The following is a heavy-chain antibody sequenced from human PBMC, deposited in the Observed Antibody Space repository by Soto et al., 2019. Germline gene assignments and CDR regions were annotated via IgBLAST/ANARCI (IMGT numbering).Heavy chain of an antibody. CDR3: ARVGGVAARTFDY. CDR1: GGSISGYY. V-gene: IGHV4-59*01. CDR2: IFYSGST. D-gene: IGHD6-6*01. Sequence: LSLTCIVSGGSISGYYWSWIRQPPGKGLEWIGYIFYSGSTNYNPSLKSRVTISVDTSENQFSLNLRSVTAADTALYYCARVGGVAARTFDYLGQLTLVTGTS. J-gene: IGHJ4*02.